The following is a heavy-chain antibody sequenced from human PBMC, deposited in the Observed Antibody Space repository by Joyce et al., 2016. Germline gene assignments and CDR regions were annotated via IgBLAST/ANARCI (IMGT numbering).Heavy chain of an antibody. CDR1: RFAFSSYA. Sequence: EVQLLESGGGLVQPGGSLRLSCAASRFAFSSYAMSWVRQAPGKGLGLVSTISSSGGSTSSADSVKGRFTISRDNSENTLYLQMNSLRAGDTAVYYCAKDQDYGDYSVDYWGQGTLVTVSS. D-gene: IGHD4-17*01. V-gene: IGHV3-23*01. CDR2: ISSSGGST. J-gene: IGHJ4*02. CDR3: AKDQDYGDYSVDY.